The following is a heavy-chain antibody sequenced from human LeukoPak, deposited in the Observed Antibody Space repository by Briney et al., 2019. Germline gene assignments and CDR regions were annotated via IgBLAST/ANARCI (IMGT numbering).Heavy chain of an antibody. J-gene: IGHJ4*02. Sequence: SETLSLTCTVSGGSISSGDYYWSWIRQHPGKGLEWIGYIYYSGSTYYNPSLKSRVTISVDTSKNQFSLKLSSVTAADTAVYYCARETNYGDGRFDYWGQGTLVTVSS. V-gene: IGHV4-31*03. CDR2: IYYSGST. CDR3: ARETNYGDGRFDY. D-gene: IGHD4-17*01. CDR1: GGSISSGDYY.